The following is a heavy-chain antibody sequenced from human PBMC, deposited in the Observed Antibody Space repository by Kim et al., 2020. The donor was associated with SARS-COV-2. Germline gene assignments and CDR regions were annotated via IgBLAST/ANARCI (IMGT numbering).Heavy chain of an antibody. CDR3: ARAYYDFWSGYFRDGYNWFDP. D-gene: IGHD3-3*01. CDR1: GYTFTSYA. J-gene: IGHJ5*02. CDR2: INTNTGNP. Sequence: ASVKVSCKASGYTFTSYAMNWVRQAPGQGLEWMGWINTNTGNPTYAQGFTGRFVFSLDTSVSTAYLQIRSLKAEDTAVYYCARAYYDFWSGYFRDGYNWFDPWGQGTLVTVSS. V-gene: IGHV7-4-1*01.